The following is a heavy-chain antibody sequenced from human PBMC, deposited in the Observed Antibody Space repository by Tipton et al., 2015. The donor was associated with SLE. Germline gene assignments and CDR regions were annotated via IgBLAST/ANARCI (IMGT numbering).Heavy chain of an antibody. Sequence: TLSLTCIVSGASINRNNYYWGWVRQLPGKGLEWIGIIYYTGDTYYNPSLKSRVTISVDTSKNQFSLKLSSVTAADTAVYYCARGTYYYYDMDVWGQGTTVTVSS. CDR3: ARGTYYYYDMDV. V-gene: IGHV4-39*07. J-gene: IGHJ6*02. CDR2: IYYTGDT. CDR1: GASINRNNYY.